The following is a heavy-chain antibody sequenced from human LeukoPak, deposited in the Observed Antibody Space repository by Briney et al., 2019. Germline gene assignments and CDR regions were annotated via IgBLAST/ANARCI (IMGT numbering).Heavy chain of an antibody. Sequence: AGGSLRLSCAASGFTFSSYWMSWVRQAPGKGLEWVANIKQDGSEKYYVDSVKGRFTISRDNAKNSLYLQMNRLRAEDTAVYYCARSRVRPYFDYWGQGTLVTVSS. V-gene: IGHV3-7*01. CDR2: IKQDGSEK. J-gene: IGHJ4*02. CDR3: ARSRVRPYFDY. D-gene: IGHD1-1*01. CDR1: GFTFSSYW.